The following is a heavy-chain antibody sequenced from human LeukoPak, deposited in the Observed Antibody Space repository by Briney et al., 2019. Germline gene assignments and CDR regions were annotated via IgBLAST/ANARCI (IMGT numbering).Heavy chain of an antibody. Sequence: SETLSLTCTVSGGSISNYYWSWIRQPAGKGLEWIGRMYSDGSTNYNPSVRSRVIMSIDTSKKQFSLKVTSVTAADTAVYYCARAIVGVTDAFDIWGQGTTVTVYS. CDR1: GGSISNYY. CDR2: MYSDGST. V-gene: IGHV4-4*07. CDR3: ARAIVGVTDAFDI. D-gene: IGHD1-26*01. J-gene: IGHJ3*02.